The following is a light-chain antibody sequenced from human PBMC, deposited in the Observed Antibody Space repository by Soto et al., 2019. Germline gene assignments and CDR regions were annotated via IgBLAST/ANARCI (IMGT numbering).Light chain of an antibody. CDR1: SSDVGGYNS. V-gene: IGLV2-14*01. Sequence: SALTQPASVYGAPGQSITISCTGTSSDVGGYNSVSWYQQHPGKAPKLMIYNVSNRPSGVSNRFSGSKSGNTASLTISGLQAEDEADYYCSSYTSSSTYVFGTGTKVTVL. CDR2: NVS. CDR3: SSYTSSSTYV. J-gene: IGLJ1*01.